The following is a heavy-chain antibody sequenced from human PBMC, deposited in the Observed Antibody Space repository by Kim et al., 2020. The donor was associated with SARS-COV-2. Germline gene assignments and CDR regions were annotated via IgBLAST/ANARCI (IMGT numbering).Heavy chain of an antibody. J-gene: IGHJ4*02. V-gene: IGHV3-11*06. CDR3: ASWENYDILTGYYN. CDR2: ISSSSSYT. CDR1: GFTFSDYY. D-gene: IGHD3-9*01. Sequence: GGSLRLSCAASGFTFSDYYMSWIRQAPGKGLEWVSYISSSSSYTNYADSVKGRFTISRDNAKNSLYLQMNSLRAEDTAVYYCASWENYDILTGYYNWGQGTLVTVSS.